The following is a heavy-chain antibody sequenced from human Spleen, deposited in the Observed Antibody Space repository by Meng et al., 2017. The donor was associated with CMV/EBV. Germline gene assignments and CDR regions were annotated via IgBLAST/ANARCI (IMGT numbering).Heavy chain of an antibody. CDR3: AKDLLPYYYYGMDV. Sequence: GESLKISCAASGFTFSSYGMHWVRQAPGKGLEWVAFIRYDGSNKYYADSVKGRFTISRDNSKNTLYLQMNSLRAEDTAVYYCAKDLLPYYYYGMDVWGQGTTVPS. CDR1: GFTFSSYG. V-gene: IGHV3-30*02. J-gene: IGHJ6*02. CDR2: IRYDGSNK.